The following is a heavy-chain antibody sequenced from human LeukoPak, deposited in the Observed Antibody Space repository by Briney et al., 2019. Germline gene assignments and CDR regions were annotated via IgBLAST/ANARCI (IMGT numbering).Heavy chain of an antibody. Sequence: PVKVSCKASGGTFSSYTISWVRQAPGQGLEWMGRIIPILGIANYAQKFQGRVTITADKSTSTAYMELSSLRSEDTAVYYCARDPAPGCSSTSCYDYYYYGMDVWGQGTTVTVSS. J-gene: IGHJ6*02. CDR1: GGTFSSYT. CDR2: IIPILGIA. D-gene: IGHD2-2*01. V-gene: IGHV1-69*04. CDR3: ARDPAPGCSSTSCYDYYYYGMDV.